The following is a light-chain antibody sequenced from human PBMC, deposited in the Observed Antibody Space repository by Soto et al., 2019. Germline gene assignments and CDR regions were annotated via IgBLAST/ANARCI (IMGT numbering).Light chain of an antibody. CDR3: QQYNNWHLT. CDR1: QSFMRH. V-gene: IGKV3-15*01. J-gene: IGKJ4*01. Sequence: EILMTQSPATLSVSPGERATLSCRASQSFMRHLPWYPQKTGQAPRLLIYDASTRATGIPARFSGSGSGTEFTPTLSSLQSEDFAVYYCQQYNNWHLTFGGGTKV. CDR2: DAS.